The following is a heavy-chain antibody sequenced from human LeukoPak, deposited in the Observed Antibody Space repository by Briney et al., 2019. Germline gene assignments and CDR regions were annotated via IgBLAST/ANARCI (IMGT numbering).Heavy chain of an antibody. V-gene: IGHV3-48*03. CDR3: ARVMITMVRGAQPFDY. J-gene: IGHJ4*02. CDR1: GFTFSSYE. CDR2: ISSSGSTI. Sequence: PGGSLRLSCAASGFTFSSYEMNWVRQAPGKGLEWVSYISSSGSTIYYADSVKGRFTISRDNAKNSLYLQMNSLRAEVTAVYYCARVMITMVRGAQPFDYWGQGTLVTVSS. D-gene: IGHD3-10*01.